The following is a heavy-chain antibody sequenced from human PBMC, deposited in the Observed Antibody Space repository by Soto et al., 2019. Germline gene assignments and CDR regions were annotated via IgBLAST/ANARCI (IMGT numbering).Heavy chain of an antibody. J-gene: IGHJ6*02. CDR2: INHSGST. CDR1: GGSFSGYY. D-gene: IGHD2-2*01. V-gene: IGHV4-34*01. Sequence: QVQLQQWGAGLLKPSETLSLTCAVYGGSFSGYYWSWIRQPPGKGLEWIGEINHSGSTNYNPSLKSRVTISVETSKNQFSLKLSSVPAADTAVYYCARLDIVVVPAAMRYYYYGMDVWGQGTTVTVSS. CDR3: ARLDIVVVPAAMRYYYYGMDV.